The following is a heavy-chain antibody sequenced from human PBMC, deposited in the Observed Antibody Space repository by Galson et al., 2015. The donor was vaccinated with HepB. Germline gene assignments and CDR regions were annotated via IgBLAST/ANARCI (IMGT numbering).Heavy chain of an antibody. D-gene: IGHD5/OR15-5a*01. CDR3: ARGPSVGHYFAY. V-gene: IGHV3-48*02. Sequence: SLRLSCAASGFTFSRSPMNWVRQTPGKGLEWVSWISSQSDSIYYTASVKGRFTISRDNADNSLYLQMNNLRDEDAAVYFCARGPSVGHYFAYWGQGTLVAVSS. CDR2: ISSQSDSI. J-gene: IGHJ4*02. CDR1: GFTFSRSP.